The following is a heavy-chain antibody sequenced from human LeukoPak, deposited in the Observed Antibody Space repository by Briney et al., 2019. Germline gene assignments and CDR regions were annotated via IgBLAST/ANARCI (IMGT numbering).Heavy chain of an antibody. CDR2: ISSSSSTI. V-gene: IGHV3-48*01. J-gene: IGHJ4*02. D-gene: IGHD3-9*01. CDR3: VTRGYFDWLLFDY. Sequence: GGSLRLSCAASGFTFSSYSMNWVRQAPGKGLEWVSYISSSSSTIYYADSVKGRFTISRDNSKNTLYLQMNSLRAEDTAVYYCVTRGYFDWLLFDYWGQGTLVTVSS. CDR1: GFTFSSYS.